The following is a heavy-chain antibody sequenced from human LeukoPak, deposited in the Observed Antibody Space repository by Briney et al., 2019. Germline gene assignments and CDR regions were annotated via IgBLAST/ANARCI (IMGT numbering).Heavy chain of an antibody. CDR2: IYPGDSDT. CDR3: ARRGSPPIDFDY. CDR1: GYSFTTYW. V-gene: IGHV5-51*01. Sequence: GESLKISCXGSGYSFTTYWIAWARQMPGKGLEWMGIIYPGDSDTKYNPSFEGQVTISADKSVSTAYLQWSSLEASDTAMYYRARRGSPPIDFDYWGQGTLVTVSS. J-gene: IGHJ4*02.